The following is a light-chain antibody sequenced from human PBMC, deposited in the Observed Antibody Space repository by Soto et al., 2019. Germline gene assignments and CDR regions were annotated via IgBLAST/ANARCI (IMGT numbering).Light chain of an antibody. Sequence: QSALTQPPSASGTPGQRVTISCSGSSSNIAINYVYWYQQLPGAAPELLIYSNTQRPSGVPDRFSGSKSGTSASLTISGLRSEDEADYYCAAWDDTVSGYVFGTGTKVTVL. CDR1: SSNIAINY. J-gene: IGLJ1*01. CDR2: SNT. V-gene: IGLV1-47*02. CDR3: AAWDDTVSGYV.